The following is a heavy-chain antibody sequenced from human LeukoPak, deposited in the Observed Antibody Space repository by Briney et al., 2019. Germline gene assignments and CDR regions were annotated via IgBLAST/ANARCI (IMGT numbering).Heavy chain of an antibody. V-gene: IGHV1-8*01. Sequence: GASVKVSCKASGYTFTSYDINWVRQATGQGLEWMGWMNPNSGNTGYAQKFQGRVTMTRNTSISTAYMELSSLRSEDTAVYYCASTASLGPAAANYYYYGMDVWGQGTTVTVSS. D-gene: IGHD2-2*01. CDR1: GYTFTSYD. CDR2: MNPNSGNT. CDR3: ASTASLGPAAANYYYYGMDV. J-gene: IGHJ6*02.